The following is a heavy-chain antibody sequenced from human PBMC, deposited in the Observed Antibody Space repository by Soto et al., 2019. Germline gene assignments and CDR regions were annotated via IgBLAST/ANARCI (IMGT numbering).Heavy chain of an antibody. D-gene: IGHD2-15*01. CDR1: GFTFSTYS. J-gene: IGHJ6*02. CDR3: ARDRGGPPLRYYYGMDV. CDR2: ISSSSSTI. V-gene: IGHV3-48*01. Sequence: SLRLSCAASGFTFSTYSMNWVRQAPGKGLEWVSYISSSSSTIFYTDSVKGRFTVSRDNAKNSLYLQMNSLRAEDTAVYYCARDRGGPPLRYYYGMDVWGQGTTVTVSS.